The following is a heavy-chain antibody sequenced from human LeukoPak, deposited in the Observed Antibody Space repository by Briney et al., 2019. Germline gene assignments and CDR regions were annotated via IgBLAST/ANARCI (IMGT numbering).Heavy chain of an antibody. CDR3: ARGTYQLLYPYYYMDV. CDR1: GYTFTGYY. D-gene: IGHD2-2*02. V-gene: IGHV1-2*02. CDR2: INPNSGGT. J-gene: IGHJ6*03. Sequence: GASVKVSCKASGYTFTGYYMHWVRQAPGQGLEWMGWINPNSGGTNYAQKFQGRVTMTRDTSISTAYMERSRLRSDDTAVYYCARGTYQLLYPYYYMDVWGKGTTVTVSS.